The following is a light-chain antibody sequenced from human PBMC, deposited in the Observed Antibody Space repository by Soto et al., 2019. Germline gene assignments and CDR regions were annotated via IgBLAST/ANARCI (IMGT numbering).Light chain of an antibody. V-gene: IGLV3-21*02. CDR1: IGSKS. CDR2: EDS. CDR3: QVWDSSSDHYF. Sequence: SYKLTQPPSVSVAPGQTARISCGGNIGSKSVHWYQQKSGQAPVLVVYEDSERPSGIPERISGSNSGNTATLTISRVEAGDEADYYCQVWDSSSDHYFFGTGTKLTVL. J-gene: IGLJ1*01.